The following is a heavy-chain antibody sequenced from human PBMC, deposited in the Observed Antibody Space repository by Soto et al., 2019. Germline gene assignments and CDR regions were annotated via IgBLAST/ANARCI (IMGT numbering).Heavy chain of an antibody. D-gene: IGHD5-12*01. V-gene: IGHV1-18*01. CDR1: GYNLTSYG. CDR2: ISPYNGNT. CDR3: AREWEYSGFDDDDYHYGMDV. Sequence: QVQLMQSGAEVKKPGASVRVSCKASGYNLTSYGISWVRQAPGQGLEWMGWISPYNGNTNYAQKFQGRVTVTTDTSTSTAYMDLRSLRSDDTAVYYCAREWEYSGFDDDDYHYGMDVWGQGTTVTVSS. J-gene: IGHJ6*02.